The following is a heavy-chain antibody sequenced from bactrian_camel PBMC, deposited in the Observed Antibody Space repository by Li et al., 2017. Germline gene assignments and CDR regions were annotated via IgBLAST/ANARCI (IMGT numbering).Heavy chain of an antibody. CDR3: LSGRRSFGY. J-gene: IGHJ6*01. Sequence: VQLVESGGGSVQAGGSLRLSCAASGFTFSNYNMNWLRQAPGKGLEWVSGIASDGSSSDYPDSVKGRFTASRDNAKNILYLRMDSLKSEDSALYYCLSGRRSFGYLGQGTQVTVS. CDR2: IASDGSSS. V-gene: IGHV3S6*01. CDR1: GFTFSNYN. D-gene: IGHD5*01.